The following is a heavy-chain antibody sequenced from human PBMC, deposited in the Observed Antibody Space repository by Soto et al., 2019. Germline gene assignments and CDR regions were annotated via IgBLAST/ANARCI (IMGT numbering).Heavy chain of an antibody. CDR1: GYTFTGYY. J-gene: IGHJ4*02. V-gene: IGHV1-2*04. CDR3: ASACRDGYNCLDY. CDR2: INPNSGGT. Sequence: GASVKVSCKASGYTFTGYYMHWVRRAPGQGLEWMGWINPNSGGTNYAQKFQGWVTMTRDTSISTAYMELSRLRSDDTAVYYCASACRDGYNCLDYWGQGTLVTVS. D-gene: IGHD5-12*01.